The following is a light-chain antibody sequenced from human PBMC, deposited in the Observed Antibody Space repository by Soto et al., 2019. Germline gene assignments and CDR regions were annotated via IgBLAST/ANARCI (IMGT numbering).Light chain of an antibody. CDR2: EVN. CDR3: SSYTSSSTLYA. V-gene: IGLV2-14*01. CDR1: SSDVGGYTY. Sequence: QSALTQPASVSGSPRQSITISCTGASSDVGGYTYVSWYQQHPGKAPKLMIYEVNNRPSGVSNRFSGSKSGNTASLTISGLQAEDEADYYCSSYTSSSTLYAFGTGTKLTVL. J-gene: IGLJ1*01.